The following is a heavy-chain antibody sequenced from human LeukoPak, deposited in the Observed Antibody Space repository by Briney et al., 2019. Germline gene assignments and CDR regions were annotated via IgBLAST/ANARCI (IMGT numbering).Heavy chain of an antibody. J-gene: IGHJ4*02. V-gene: IGHV4-59*12. CDR3: ARGQDYYDSSGYYY. CDR2: IYYSGST. Sequence: SETLSLTCAVYGGSFSGYYWSWIRQPPGKGLEWIGYIYYSGSTYYNPSLKSRVTISVDTSKNQFSLKLSSVTAADTAVYYCARGQDYYDSSGYYYWGQGTLVTVSS. D-gene: IGHD3-22*01. CDR1: GGSFSGYY.